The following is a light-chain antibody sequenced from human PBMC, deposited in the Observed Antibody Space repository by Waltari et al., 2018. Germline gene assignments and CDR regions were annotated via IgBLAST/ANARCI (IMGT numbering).Light chain of an antibody. J-gene: IGLJ2*01. Sequence: NFMLTQLHSVSESPGKTVTISCTRSSGSIASNYVQWYQQRPGSAPTTVIYADNKRPSRLPALFSGSIDSSSNSASLSLSGRKTEDEADHYCQSYDTGNQVFGAGTKLTVL. CDR2: ADN. V-gene: IGLV6-57*03. CDR1: SGSIASNY. CDR3: QSYDTGNQV.